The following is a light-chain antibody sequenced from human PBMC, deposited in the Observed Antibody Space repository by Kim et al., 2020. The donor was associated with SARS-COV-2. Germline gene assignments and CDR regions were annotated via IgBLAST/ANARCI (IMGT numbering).Light chain of an antibody. V-gene: IGLV2-14*03. CDR1: SSDVGGYNY. CDR3: SSYTSSSTLYV. Sequence: QSITTSFTGTSSDVGGYNYVSWYQQQPGKAPKLMIYDVSNRPSGVSNRFSGSKSGNTASLTISGLHAEDEADYYCSSYTSSSTLYVFGTGTKVTVL. CDR2: DVS. J-gene: IGLJ1*01.